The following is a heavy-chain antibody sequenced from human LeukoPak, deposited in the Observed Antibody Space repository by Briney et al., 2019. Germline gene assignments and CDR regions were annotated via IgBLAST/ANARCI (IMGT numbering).Heavy chain of an antibody. CDR2: ISSSSSYI. V-gene: IGHV3-21*01. Sequence: GGSLRLSCAASRFTFSSYSKNWVRQAPGKGLEWVSSISSSSSYIYYADSVKGRFTISRDNAKNSLYLQMNSLRAEDTAVYYCARSLRNKYYEPFDAFDIWGQGTMVTVSS. J-gene: IGHJ3*02. CDR1: RFTFSSYS. D-gene: IGHD3-3*01. CDR3: ARSLRNKYYEPFDAFDI.